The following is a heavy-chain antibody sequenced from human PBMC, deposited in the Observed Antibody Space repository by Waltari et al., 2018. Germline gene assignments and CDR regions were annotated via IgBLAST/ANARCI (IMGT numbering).Heavy chain of an antibody. D-gene: IGHD2-2*01. CDR3: ASRGVVVPAATHLDY. CDR1: GGSFSGYY. Sequence: QVQLQQWGAGLLKPSETLSLTCAVYGGSFSGYYWSWIRQPPGKGLEWIGEINHSGSTHYNPSLKGRVTISVDTSKNQFSLKLSSVTAADTAVYYCASRGVVVPAATHLDYWGQGTLVTVSS. V-gene: IGHV4-34*01. CDR2: INHSGST. J-gene: IGHJ4*02.